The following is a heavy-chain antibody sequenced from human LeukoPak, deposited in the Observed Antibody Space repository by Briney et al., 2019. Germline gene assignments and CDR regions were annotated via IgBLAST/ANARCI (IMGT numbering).Heavy chain of an antibody. V-gene: IGHV4-34*01. CDR3: ARLIRGRDYDILTGYYSH. D-gene: IGHD3-9*01. CDR2: INHSGST. CDR1: GGSFSGYY. Sequence: PSETLSLTCAVYGGSFSGYYWSWIRQPPGKGLEWIGEINHSGSTNYNPSLKSRVTISVDTSKNQFSLKLSSVTAADTAVYYCARLIRGRDYDILTGYYSHWGQGTLVTVSS. J-gene: IGHJ4*02.